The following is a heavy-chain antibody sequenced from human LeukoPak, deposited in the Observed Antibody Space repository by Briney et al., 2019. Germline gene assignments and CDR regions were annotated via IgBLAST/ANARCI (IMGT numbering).Heavy chain of an antibody. J-gene: IGHJ6*02. CDR1: GGSISSYY. V-gene: IGHV4-59*01. Sequence: PSETLSLTCTVSGGSISSYYWSWIRQPPGKGLEWIGYIYYSGSTNYNPSLKSRVTISVDTSKNQFSLKLSSVTAADTAVYYCVRDHSSQPYYYYYGMDVWGQGTTVTVSS. CDR2: IYYSGST. D-gene: IGHD6-13*01. CDR3: VRDHSSQPYYYYYGMDV.